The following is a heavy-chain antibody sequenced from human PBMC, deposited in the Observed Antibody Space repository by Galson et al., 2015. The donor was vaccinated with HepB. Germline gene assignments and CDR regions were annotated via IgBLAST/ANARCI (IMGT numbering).Heavy chain of an antibody. Sequence: SVKVSCKASGYSFSSYAITWVRQAPGQGLEWMGWISAYNENTYYARKLQDRVTMTTDTSTSTAYMELWSLRSDDTVVYYCARELHYYGSGNYHPLDYWGQGTLVTVS. CDR3: ARELHYYGSGNYHPLDY. CDR1: GYSFSSYA. V-gene: IGHV1-18*01. D-gene: IGHD3-10*01. CDR2: ISAYNENT. J-gene: IGHJ4*02.